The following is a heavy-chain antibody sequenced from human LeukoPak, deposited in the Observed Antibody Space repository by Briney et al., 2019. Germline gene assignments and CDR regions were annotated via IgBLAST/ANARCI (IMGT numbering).Heavy chain of an antibody. D-gene: IGHD3-22*01. J-gene: IGHJ4*02. CDR3: ARDLVNNVNYDSSGYDY. Sequence: ASVKVSCKASGYTFTSYGISWVRQAPGQGLEWMGWISAYNGNTNYAQKLQGRVTMTTDTSTSTAYMELRSLRSDDTAVYYCARDLVNNVNYDSSGYDYWGQGTLVTVSS. CDR2: ISAYNGNT. CDR1: GYTFTSYG. V-gene: IGHV1-18*01.